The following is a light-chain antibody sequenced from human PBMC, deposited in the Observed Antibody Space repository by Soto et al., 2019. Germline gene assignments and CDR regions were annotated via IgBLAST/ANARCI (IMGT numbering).Light chain of an antibody. CDR2: EDS. V-gene: IGLV2-23*01. CDR3: CSYAGSNSPYV. Sequence: QPVLTQPASVSGSPGQSITISCTGTSSDIGTYNLVSWYQQHPGKAPKVMIYEDSKRPAGVSDRFTGSKSGNTASLTISGLQAGDEADYYCCSYAGSNSPYVFGTGTKLTVL. CDR1: SSDIGTYNL. J-gene: IGLJ1*01.